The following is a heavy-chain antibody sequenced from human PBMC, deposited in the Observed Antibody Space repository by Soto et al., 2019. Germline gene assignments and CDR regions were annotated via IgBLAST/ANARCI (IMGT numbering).Heavy chain of an antibody. CDR1: GGSLSSSSYY. J-gene: IGHJ4*02. CDR3: ARLSLIEEAGRIY. V-gene: IGHV4-39*01. CDR2: IYYSGST. D-gene: IGHD6-13*01. Sequence: PSETLSLTCTVSGGSLSSSSYYWGWIRQPPGKGLEWIGSIYYSGSTYYNPSLKSRVTISVDTSKNQFSLKLSSVTAADTAVYYCARLSLIEEAGRIYWGQGTLVTVSS.